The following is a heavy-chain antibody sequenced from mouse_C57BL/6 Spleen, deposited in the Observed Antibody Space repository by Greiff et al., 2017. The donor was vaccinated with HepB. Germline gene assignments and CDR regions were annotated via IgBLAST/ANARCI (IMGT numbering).Heavy chain of an antibody. CDR3: ARSWGYDSFDY. CDR1: GYTFTSYW. CDR2: IDPSDSET. Sequence: QVQLQQPGAELVRPGSSVKLSCKASGYTFTSYWMHWVKQRPIQGLEWIGNIDPSDSETHYNQKFKDKATLTVDKSSSTAYMQLSSLTSEDSAVYYCARSWGYDSFDYGGQGTTLTVSS. D-gene: IGHD2-2*01. V-gene: IGHV1-52*01. J-gene: IGHJ2*01.